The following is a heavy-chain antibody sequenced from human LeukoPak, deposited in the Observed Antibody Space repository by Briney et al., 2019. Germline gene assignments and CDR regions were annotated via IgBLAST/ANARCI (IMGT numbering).Heavy chain of an antibody. CDR1: GGTISRTGYY. D-gene: IGHD5-12*01. J-gene: IGHJ4*02. Sequence: SETLSLTCTVSGGTISRTGYYWGWIRQPPRKGLEWIGNIYYSGNTYYNPSLKSRVTISVDTSRDQFSLKLTSVTAADTAVYYCARENGSGYGGDWGQGTLVTVSS. V-gene: IGHV4-39*07. CDR2: IYYSGNT. CDR3: ARENGSGYGGD.